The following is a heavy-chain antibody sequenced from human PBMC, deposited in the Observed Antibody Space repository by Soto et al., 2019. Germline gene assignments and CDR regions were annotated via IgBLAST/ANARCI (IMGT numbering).Heavy chain of an antibody. Sequence: EVQLVESGGGLVKPGGSLRLSCAASGFTFSNAWMSWVRQAPGKGLEWVGRIKSKTDGGTTDYAAPVKGIFTISRDDSKNTLYLQMNSLKPEDTAVYYCSTDDGDGSFPGGFDPWGQGTLVTVSS. CDR2: IKSKTDGGTT. D-gene: IGHD1-26*01. CDR1: GFTFSNAW. CDR3: STDDGDGSFPGGFDP. J-gene: IGHJ5*02. V-gene: IGHV3-15*01.